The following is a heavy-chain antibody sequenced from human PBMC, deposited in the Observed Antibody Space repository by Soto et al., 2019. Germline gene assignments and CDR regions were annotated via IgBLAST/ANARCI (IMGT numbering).Heavy chain of an antibody. Sequence: EVQLLESGGGLVQPGGSLRLSCAASGFTFSSYAMSWVRQAPGKGLEWVSAISGSGGSTYYADSVKGRFTISGDNSKNTLYLQMNSLRGEDTAVYYCARKMKGYCSGGSCYEPDAFDIWGQGTMVTVSS. CDR1: GFTFSSYA. D-gene: IGHD2-15*01. CDR2: ISGSGGST. CDR3: ARKMKGYCSGGSCYEPDAFDI. J-gene: IGHJ3*02. V-gene: IGHV3-23*01.